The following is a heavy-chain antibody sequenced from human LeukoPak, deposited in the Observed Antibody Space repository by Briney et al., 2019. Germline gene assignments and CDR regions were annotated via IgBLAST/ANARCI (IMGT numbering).Heavy chain of an antibody. V-gene: IGHV4-59*08. CDR3: ARHSGITIFGVVIIPRWFDP. J-gene: IGHJ5*02. D-gene: IGHD3-3*01. CDR1: GGSISSYY. Sequence: SETLSLTCTDSGGSISSYYWSWIRQPPGKGLEWIGYIYYSGSTNYNPSLKSRVTISVDTSKNQFSLKLSSVTAADTAVYYCARHSGITIFGVVIIPRWFDPWGQGTLVTVSS. CDR2: IYYSGST.